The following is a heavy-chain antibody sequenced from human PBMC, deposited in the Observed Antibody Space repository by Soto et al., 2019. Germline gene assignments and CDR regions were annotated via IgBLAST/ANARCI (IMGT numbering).Heavy chain of an antibody. Sequence: QVQLQESGPGLVKPSQTLSLTCTVSVGSITIGDYYWSWIRQPPGKGLEWIGYIYYSGFTYYNPSLNSRLTMSVDTSKNQFSLKLSSVIAADTAVYYCARSDNYVPFDHWGQGTLVTVSS. V-gene: IGHV4-30-4*01. CDR2: IYYSGFT. CDR3: ARSDNYVPFDH. J-gene: IGHJ4*02. CDR1: VGSITIGDYY. D-gene: IGHD4-4*01.